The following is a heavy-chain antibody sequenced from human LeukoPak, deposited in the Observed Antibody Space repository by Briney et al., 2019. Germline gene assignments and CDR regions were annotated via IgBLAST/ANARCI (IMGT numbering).Heavy chain of an antibody. V-gene: IGHV4-39*01. CDR2: IYYSGST. Sequence: SETLSLTCSVTGGSISSSSYYWGWIRQPPGKGLEWIGSIYYSGSTYYNPSLKSRVTISVDTSKNQFSLKLSSVTAADTAVYYCARHDIVVVPAFLPMYNWFDPWGQGTLVTVSS. J-gene: IGHJ5*02. CDR1: GGSISSSSYY. D-gene: IGHD2-2*01. CDR3: ARHDIVVVPAFLPMYNWFDP.